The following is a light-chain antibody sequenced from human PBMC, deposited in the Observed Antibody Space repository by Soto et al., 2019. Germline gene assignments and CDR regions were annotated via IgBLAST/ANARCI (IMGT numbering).Light chain of an antibody. V-gene: IGKV3-15*01. CDR3: QQYNNWPPMT. CDR2: AAS. CDR1: QSVSRN. J-gene: IGKJ1*01. Sequence: EIVLTQSPGSLSSSPGERATISCRASQSVSRNLAWYQQKPGKAPDLLIYAASTRPTGVPATFSGSASGTEFTLTINILQSAAFAVCFCQQYNNWPPMTFGQGTKVDIK.